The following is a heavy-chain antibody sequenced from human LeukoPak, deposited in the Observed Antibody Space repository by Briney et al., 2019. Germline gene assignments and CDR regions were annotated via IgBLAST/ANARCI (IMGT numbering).Heavy chain of an antibody. V-gene: IGHV4-34*01. CDR3: ARHLELGELSYNWFDP. Sequence: PSETLSLTCAVYGGSFSGYYWSWIRQPPGKGLEWIGEINHSGSTNYNPSLKSRVTISVDTSKNQFSLKLSSVTAADTAVYYCARHLELGELSYNWFDPWGQGTLVTVSS. J-gene: IGHJ5*02. CDR1: GGSFSGYY. D-gene: IGHD3-16*02. CDR2: INHSGST.